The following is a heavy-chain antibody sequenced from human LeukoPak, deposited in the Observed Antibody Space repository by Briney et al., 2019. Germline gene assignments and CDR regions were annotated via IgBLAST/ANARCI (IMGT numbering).Heavy chain of an antibody. CDR2: IYTSGST. CDR3: ARGYPGRVRSNWFDP. V-gene: IGHV4-4*07. Sequence: SETLSLTCTVSGGSISSYYWSWIRQPAGKGLEWIGRIYTSGSTNYNPSLKSRVTMSVDTSKNQFSLKLSSVTAADTAVYYCARGYPGRVRSNWFDPWGQGTLVTVSS. CDR1: GGSISSYY. D-gene: IGHD1-26*01. J-gene: IGHJ5*02.